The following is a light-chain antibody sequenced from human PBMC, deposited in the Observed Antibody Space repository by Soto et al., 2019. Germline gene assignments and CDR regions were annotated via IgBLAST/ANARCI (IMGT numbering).Light chain of an antibody. Sequence: SYELTQPPSVSVAPGQTARITCGGSNIGGRSVHWYQQKPGQAPILVVYDDRDRPSGIPERFSCSNSVNTGTLTISRVEVGDEADYYCQVWDSSSDHWVFGGGTKLTVL. V-gene: IGLV3-21*02. J-gene: IGLJ3*02. CDR3: QVWDSSSDHWV. CDR2: DDR. CDR1: NIGGRS.